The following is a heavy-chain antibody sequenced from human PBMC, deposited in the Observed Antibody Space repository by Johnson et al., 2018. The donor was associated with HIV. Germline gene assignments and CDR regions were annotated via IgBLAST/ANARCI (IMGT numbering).Heavy chain of an antibody. Sequence: VQVVESGGGLVQPGGSLRLSCAASGFTFSSYWMHWVRQAPGKGLVWVSRISSDGSGTSYADSVKGRFTISRDNAKSTLYLQMNSLRAEDTALYYCARGGLGYQNIHDPFDIWGQGTMVTVSS. CDR1: GFTFSSYW. J-gene: IGHJ3*02. D-gene: IGHD3-16*02. CDR2: ISSDGSGT. CDR3: ARGGLGYQNIHDPFDI. V-gene: IGHV3-74*02.